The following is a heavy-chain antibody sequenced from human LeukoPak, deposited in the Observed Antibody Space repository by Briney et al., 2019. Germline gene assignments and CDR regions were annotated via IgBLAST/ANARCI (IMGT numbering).Heavy chain of an antibody. J-gene: IGHJ5*02. CDR1: GYTLTVLS. D-gene: IGHD2-2*01. Sequence: ASVKVSCKVSGYTLTVLSRHWVRQAPGKGLEWMGGFDPEDGETIYAQKFQGRVTMTEDTSTDTAYMELSSLRSEDTAVYYCATAPIHLYCSSTSCYRWFDPWGQGTLVTVSS. CDR2: FDPEDGET. V-gene: IGHV1-24*01. CDR3: ATAPIHLYCSSTSCYRWFDP.